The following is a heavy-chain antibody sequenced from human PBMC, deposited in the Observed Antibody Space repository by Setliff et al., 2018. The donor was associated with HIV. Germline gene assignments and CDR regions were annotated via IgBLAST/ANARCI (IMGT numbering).Heavy chain of an antibody. V-gene: IGHV4-39*02. CDR1: DGSISSTNHY. CDR2: VHYSGST. Sequence: SETLSLTCTVSDGSISSTNHYWGWIRQSPGKRLEWIGTVHYSGSTYYNPSLKSRLTISVDTSTNHFSLKLRSVAASDTAAYYCARLVGYYRSDNANYYYMDVWGKGTTVTVSS. CDR3: ARLVGYYRSDNANYYYMDV. D-gene: IGHD3-16*02. J-gene: IGHJ6*03.